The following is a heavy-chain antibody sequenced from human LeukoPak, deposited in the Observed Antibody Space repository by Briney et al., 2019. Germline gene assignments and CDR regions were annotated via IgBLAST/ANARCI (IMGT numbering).Heavy chain of an antibody. D-gene: IGHD1-26*01. CDR2: ISSSSTYI. V-gene: IGHV3-21*01. CDR3: ARDLSVGAKPNLGFDY. Sequence: GGSLRLSCAASGFTFSSYNMNWVRQAPGKGLEWVSSISSSSTYIYYADSMKGRFTLSRDNDKNSLYLQMNSLRAEDTAIYYCARDLSVGAKPNLGFDYWGQGTLVTVSS. J-gene: IGHJ4*02. CDR1: GFTFSSYN.